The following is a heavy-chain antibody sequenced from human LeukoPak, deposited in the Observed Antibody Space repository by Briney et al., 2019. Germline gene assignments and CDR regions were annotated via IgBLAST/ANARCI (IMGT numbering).Heavy chain of an antibody. CDR2: ISAYNGNT. D-gene: IGHD3-22*01. J-gene: IGHJ3*02. V-gene: IGHV1-18*01. CDR1: GYTFTSYG. CDR3: ARETFKYYYDSSGYYAFDI. Sequence: ASVKVSCKASGYTFTSYGISWVRQAPGQGLEWMGWISAYNGNTNYAQKLQGRVTMTTDTSTSTAYMELRSLRSDDTAVYYCARETFKYYYDSSGYYAFDIWGQGTMVTVSS.